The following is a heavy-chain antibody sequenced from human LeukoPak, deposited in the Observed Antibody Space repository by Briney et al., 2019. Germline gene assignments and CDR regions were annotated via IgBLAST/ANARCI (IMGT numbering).Heavy chain of an antibody. CDR3: LVVPAAMDPFWFDP. CDR2: INPSGGST. J-gene: IGHJ5*02. D-gene: IGHD2-2*01. V-gene: IGHV1-46*01. CDR1: GYTFTSYY. Sequence: GASVKVSCKASGYTFTSYYMHWVRQAPGQGLEWMGIINPSGGSTSYAQKFQGRVTMTRDTSTGTVYMELSSLRSEDTAVYYCLVVPAAMDPFWFDPWGQGTLVTVSS.